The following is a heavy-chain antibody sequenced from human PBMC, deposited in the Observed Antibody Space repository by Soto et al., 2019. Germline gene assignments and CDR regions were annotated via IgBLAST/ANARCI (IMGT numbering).Heavy chain of an antibody. J-gene: IGHJ6*02. CDR1: GFTFSSYG. V-gene: IGHV3-33*01. CDR2: IWYDGSNK. Sequence: GGSLRLSCAASGFTFSSYGMHWVRQAPGKGLEWVAVIWYDGSNKYYADSVKGRFTISRDNSKNTLYLQMNSLRAEDTAVYYCARDRADTAMVNHEYYYYYGMDVWGQGTTVTVSS. CDR3: ARDRADTAMVNHEYYYYYGMDV. D-gene: IGHD5-18*01.